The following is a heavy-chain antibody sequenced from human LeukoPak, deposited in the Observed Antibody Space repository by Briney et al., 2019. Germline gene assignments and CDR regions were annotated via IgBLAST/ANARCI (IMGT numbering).Heavy chain of an antibody. Sequence: GGSLRLSCAASGFTFSSYWMHWVRQVPGKGLVWVSRINTGGSSTTYADSVRGRFTISRDNAKNTLYLQMNSLRAEDTAVYYCARSNQADDYWGQGTLVTVSS. D-gene: IGHD4-11*01. J-gene: IGHJ4*02. CDR1: GFTFSSYW. CDR2: INTGGSST. CDR3: ARSNQADDY. V-gene: IGHV3-74*01.